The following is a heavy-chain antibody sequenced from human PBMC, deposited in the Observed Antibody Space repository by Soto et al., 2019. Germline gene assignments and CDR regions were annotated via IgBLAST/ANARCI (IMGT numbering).Heavy chain of an antibody. CDR3: VRDLGNDSDH. CDR1: GFTFNTYG. J-gene: IGHJ4*02. V-gene: IGHV3-33*01. CDR2: VWYDGSNE. D-gene: IGHD1-1*01. Sequence: QVQLVESGEGVVQPGRSLRLSCVASGFTFNTYGMHWVRQAPGKGLEWLAIVWYDGSNEDYADSVKGRFTISRDNSKNTLYFQMNSLRTDDTAVYYCVRDLGNDSDHWGQGALVTVSS.